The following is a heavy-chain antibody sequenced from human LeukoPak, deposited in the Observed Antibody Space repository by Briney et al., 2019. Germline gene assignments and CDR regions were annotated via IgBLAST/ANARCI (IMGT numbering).Heavy chain of an antibody. V-gene: IGHV4-31*03. J-gene: IGHJ4*02. CDR3: ARDPQSGDHFFDY. CDR2: IYSSGST. Sequence: PSETLSLTCTVSGGSLSSGGYYWSWIRQHPGKGLEWIGYIYSSGSTYYNPSLKSRVTISVDTSKNQFSLKLSSVTAAETAVYYCARDPQSGDHFFDYWGQGTLVTVSS. D-gene: IGHD4-17*01. CDR1: GGSLSSGGYY.